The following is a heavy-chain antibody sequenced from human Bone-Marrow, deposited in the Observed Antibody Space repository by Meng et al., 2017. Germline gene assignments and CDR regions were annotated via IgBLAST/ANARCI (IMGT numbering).Heavy chain of an antibody. V-gene: IGHV3-30*01. Sequence: GESLKISCAASGFTFSSYAMHWVRQAPGKGLEWVAVISYDGSNKYYADSVKGRFTISRDNSKNTLYLQMNSLRAEDTAVYYCASTRNDFWSGNDAFDIWGQGTMVTV. CDR2: ISYDGSNK. D-gene: IGHD3-3*01. CDR1: GFTFSSYA. CDR3: ASTRNDFWSGNDAFDI. J-gene: IGHJ3*02.